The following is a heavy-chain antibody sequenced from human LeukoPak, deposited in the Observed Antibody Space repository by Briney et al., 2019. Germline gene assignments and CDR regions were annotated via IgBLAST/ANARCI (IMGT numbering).Heavy chain of an antibody. V-gene: IGHV4-4*07. CDR2: IYTSGST. Sequence: PSETLSLTCTVSGGSISSYYWSWIRQPAGKGLEWIGRIYTSGSTNYNPSLKSRVTMSVDTSKNQFSLKLSSVTAADTAVYYCARVAQYVASNWFDPWGQGTLVTVSS. D-gene: IGHD2-15*01. J-gene: IGHJ5*02. CDR3: ARVAQYVASNWFDP. CDR1: GGSISSYY.